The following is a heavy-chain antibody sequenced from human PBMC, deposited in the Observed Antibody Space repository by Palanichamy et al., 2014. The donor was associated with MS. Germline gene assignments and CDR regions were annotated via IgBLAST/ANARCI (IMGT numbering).Heavy chain of an antibody. J-gene: IGHJ4*02. CDR3: ARGDTVMLSGLFY. V-gene: IGHV3-33*01. CDR2: IWHDGSNK. CDR1: GFTFSTYG. Sequence: QVQLVESGGGVVQPGRSLRLSCAASGFTFSTYGMHWVRQAPGKGLEWVTVIWHDGSNKYYADSVKGRFTISRDNSMNTLYLEMNSLRAEDTAVYYCARGDTVMLSGLFYWGQGTLVTVSS. D-gene: IGHD3-16*01.